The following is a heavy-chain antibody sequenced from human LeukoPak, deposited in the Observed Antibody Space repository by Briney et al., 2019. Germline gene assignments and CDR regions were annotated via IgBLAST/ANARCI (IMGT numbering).Heavy chain of an antibody. D-gene: IGHD2-8*01. CDR2: INSRGSGE. CDR1: GFTFSSYS. Sequence: GGSLRLSCAASGFTFSSYSMNWVRQAPGKGLEWISSINSRGSGEYYAASVKGRFTISRDNAKNSLYLQMNSLRAEDTAVYYCAREGSIVPHQDLDYWGQGTLVTVSS. J-gene: IGHJ4*02. V-gene: IGHV3-21*01. CDR3: AREGSIVPHQDLDY.